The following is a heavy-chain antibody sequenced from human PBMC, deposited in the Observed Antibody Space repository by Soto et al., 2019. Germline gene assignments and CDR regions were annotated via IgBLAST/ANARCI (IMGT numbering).Heavy chain of an antibody. CDR3: AKDGYSYGDDAFDI. D-gene: IGHD5-18*01. CDR1: GGTFSSYA. Sequence: SVKVSCKASGGTFSSYAISWVRQAPGQGLEWMGGIIPIFGTANYAQKFQGRVTITADESTSTAYMELSSLRSEDTAVYYCAKDGYSYGDDAFDIWGQGTMVTVS. J-gene: IGHJ3*02. CDR2: IIPIFGTA. V-gene: IGHV1-69*13.